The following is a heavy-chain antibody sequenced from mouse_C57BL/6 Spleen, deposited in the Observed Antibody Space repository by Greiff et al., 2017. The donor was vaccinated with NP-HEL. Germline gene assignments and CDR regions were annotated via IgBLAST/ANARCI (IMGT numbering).Heavy chain of an antibody. CDR2: IDPSDSYT. V-gene: IGHV1-69*01. Sequence: QVQLQQPGAELVMPGASVKLSCKASGYTFTSYWMHWVKQRPGQGLEWIGEIDPSDSYTNYNQKFKGKSTLTVDKSSSTAYMQLSSLTSEDSAVYYCARSGLIENYYAMDYWGQGTSVTVSS. J-gene: IGHJ4*01. D-gene: IGHD2-2*01. CDR1: GYTFTSYW. CDR3: ARSGLIENYYAMDY.